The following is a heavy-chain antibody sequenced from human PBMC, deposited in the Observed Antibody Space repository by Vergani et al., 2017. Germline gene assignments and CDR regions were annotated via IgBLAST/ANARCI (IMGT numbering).Heavy chain of an antibody. J-gene: IGHJ6*03. Sequence: EVDLVESGGGLAQPGGSLRLSCEASGITFWQFGMHWVRQGPGKGLEWVSGISGSGATSYYAESMKGRFAMSRDNSKNTVYVQMNNLKPEDTAVYYCAKGGVGADTRYYYMDVWGKGTTVTVSS. CDR3: AKGGVGADTRYYYMDV. CDR2: ISGSGATS. V-gene: IGHV3-23*04. CDR1: GITFWQFG. D-gene: IGHD1-26*01.